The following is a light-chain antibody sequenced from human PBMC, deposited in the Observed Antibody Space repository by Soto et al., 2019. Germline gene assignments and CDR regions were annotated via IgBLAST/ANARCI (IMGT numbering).Light chain of an antibody. V-gene: IGKV3-11*01. CDR2: QTS. J-gene: IGKJ1*01. CDR1: HYINTR. Sequence: EIVLTQSPATLSSFPGDRVTLSCRASHYINTRLAWYQHRPGQAPRLLIYQTSIRAAGIPARFSASGSGTDFTLTISDVQPEDFALSYCHQRQSWPRTFGQGTKVDI. CDR3: HQRQSWPRT.